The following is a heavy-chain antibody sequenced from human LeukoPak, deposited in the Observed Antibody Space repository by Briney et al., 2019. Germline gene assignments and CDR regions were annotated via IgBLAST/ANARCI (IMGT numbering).Heavy chain of an antibody. J-gene: IGHJ4*02. V-gene: IGHV1-69*13. CDR1: GGTFSSYA. CDR3: ARDAPRDGYKSRSFDY. Sequence: SVKVSCKASGGTFSSYAISWVRQAPGQGLEWMGGIIPIFGTANYAQKFQGRVTITADESTSTAYMELSSLRSEDTAAYYCARDAPRDGYKSRSFDYWGQGTLVTVSS. D-gene: IGHD5-24*01. CDR2: IIPIFGTA.